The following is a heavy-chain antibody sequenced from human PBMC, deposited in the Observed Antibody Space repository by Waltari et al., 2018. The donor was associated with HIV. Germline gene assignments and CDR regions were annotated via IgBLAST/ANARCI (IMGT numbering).Heavy chain of an antibody. CDR2: ISAYNGNT. CDR3: ARDRNYYDSSGHQPADY. Sequence: QVQLVQSGAEVKKPGASVKVSCKASGYTFTSYGISWVRQAPGQGREWMGWISAYNGNTNYAQKLQGRVTMTTDTSTSTAYMELRSLRSDDTAVYYCARDRNYYDSSGHQPADYWGQGTLVTVSS. V-gene: IGHV1-18*01. CDR1: GYTFTSYG. J-gene: IGHJ4*02. D-gene: IGHD3-22*01.